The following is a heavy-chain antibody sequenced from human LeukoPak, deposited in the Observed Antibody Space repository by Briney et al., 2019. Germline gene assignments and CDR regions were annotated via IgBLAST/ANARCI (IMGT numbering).Heavy chain of an antibody. CDR1: GGSISSYY. Sequence: WETLTLTCTVSGGSISSYYWSWIRQPPGKGLEWIGYIYYSGSTNYNPSLKSGVTISVDTSKNQFSLRLSSVTAAGTAVYYCARGAGIVATTGHFDYWGQGTLVTVSS. CDR3: ARGAGIVATTGHFDY. V-gene: IGHV4-59*01. J-gene: IGHJ4*02. D-gene: IGHD5-12*01. CDR2: IYYSGST.